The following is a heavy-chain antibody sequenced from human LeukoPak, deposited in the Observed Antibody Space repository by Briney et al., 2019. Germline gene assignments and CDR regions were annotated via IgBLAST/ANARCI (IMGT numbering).Heavy chain of an antibody. Sequence: ASVKVSCKASGGTFSSYAISWVRQAPGQGLEWMGGIIPIFGTANYAQKFQGRVTMTRNTSISTAYMELSSLRSEDTAVYYCARGVQDYESSIDYWGQGTLVTVSS. V-gene: IGHV1-69*05. CDR1: GGTFSSYA. CDR2: IIPIFGTA. CDR3: ARGVQDYESSIDY. J-gene: IGHJ4*02. D-gene: IGHD4-17*01.